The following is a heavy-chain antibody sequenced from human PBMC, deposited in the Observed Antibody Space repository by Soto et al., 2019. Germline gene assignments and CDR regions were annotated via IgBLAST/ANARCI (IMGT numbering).Heavy chain of an antibody. Sequence: QGQLVESGGGVVQPGTSLRLSCAASAFTFRNYGMHWVRQAPGKGLEGVALRWYAEGNQHYADSVKGRFTISRDNSKNTRYLQMNSLRVEDTAVYYCARDSDDFWTNYGLDVWGQGTTVTVSS. CDR2: RWYAEGNQ. CDR1: AFTFRNYG. J-gene: IGHJ6*02. D-gene: IGHD3-3*01. CDR3: ARDSDDFWTNYGLDV. V-gene: IGHV3-33*01.